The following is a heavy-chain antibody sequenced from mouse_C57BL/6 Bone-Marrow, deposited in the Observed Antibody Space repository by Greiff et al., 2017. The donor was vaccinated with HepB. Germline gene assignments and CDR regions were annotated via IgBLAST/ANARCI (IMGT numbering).Heavy chain of an antibody. D-gene: IGHD3-2*02. Sequence: EVKLVESGEGLVKPGGSLKLSCAASGFTFSSYAMSWVRQTPEKRLEWVAYISSGGDYIYYADTVKGRFTISRDNSRNTLYLQMSSLKSEDTARYYCTRGQLRPSWFAYWGQGTLVTVSA. V-gene: IGHV5-9-1*02. CDR1: GFTFSSYA. J-gene: IGHJ3*01. CDR3: TRGQLRPSWFAY. CDR2: ISSGGDYI.